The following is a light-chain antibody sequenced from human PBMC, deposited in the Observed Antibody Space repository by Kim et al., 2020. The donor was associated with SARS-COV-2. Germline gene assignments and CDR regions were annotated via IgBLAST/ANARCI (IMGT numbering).Light chain of an antibody. V-gene: IGLV7-43*01. CDR1: TGAVTSDYS. Sequence: QAVVTQEPSLTVSPGGTVTLTCASSTGAVTSDYSPNWFQQKPGQAPRALIFGTYNKHSWTPARFSGSLLGGKAALTLSGVQPEDEAEYYCLLYYGATPGVFGGGTQLTVL. CDR2: GTY. J-gene: IGLJ3*02. CDR3: LLYYGATPGV.